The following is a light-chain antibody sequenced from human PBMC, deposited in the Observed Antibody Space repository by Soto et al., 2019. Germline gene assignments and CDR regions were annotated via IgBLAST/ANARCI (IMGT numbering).Light chain of an antibody. CDR2: EVS. Sequence: QSALTQPLSASGSPGQSVTISCTGTSSDVGNYNYVSWYQLHPGKAPKLMIYEVSKRPSGVPDRFSGSKSGNTASLTVSGLQAEDEADYYCSSYAGSKTLFGGGTKLTVL. CDR1: SSDVGNYNY. CDR3: SSYAGSKTL. J-gene: IGLJ3*02. V-gene: IGLV2-8*01.